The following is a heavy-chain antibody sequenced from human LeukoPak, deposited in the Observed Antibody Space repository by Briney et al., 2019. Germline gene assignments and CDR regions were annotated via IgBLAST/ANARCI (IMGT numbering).Heavy chain of an antibody. Sequence: GSLRLSCAASGFTVSSNYMSWVRQAPGKGLEWVSGITGIDGSTYYADSVKGRFTISRDNSKNTLYLQMNSLRDEDTAVYYCAKEGRPPGTDNYSNWLFDDYWGQGTLVTVSS. V-gene: IGHV3-23*01. CDR3: AKEGRPPGTDNYSNWLFDDY. CDR2: ITGIDGST. D-gene: IGHD4-11*01. J-gene: IGHJ4*02. CDR1: GFTVSSNY.